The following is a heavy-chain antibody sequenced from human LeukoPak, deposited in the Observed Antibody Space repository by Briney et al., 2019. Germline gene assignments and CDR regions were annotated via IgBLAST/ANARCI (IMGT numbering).Heavy chain of an antibody. V-gene: IGHV4-34*01. CDR2: INHSGST. Sequence: SETLSLTCAVYGGSFSGYYWSWIRQPPGKGLEWIGEINHSGSTNYNPSLKSRVTISVDTSKNQFSLKLSSVTAADTAVYYCARHICSSTSCYAGSRYDSPFDYWGQGTLVTVSS. D-gene: IGHD2-2*01. J-gene: IGHJ4*02. CDR1: GGSFSGYY. CDR3: ARHICSSTSCYAGSRYDSPFDY.